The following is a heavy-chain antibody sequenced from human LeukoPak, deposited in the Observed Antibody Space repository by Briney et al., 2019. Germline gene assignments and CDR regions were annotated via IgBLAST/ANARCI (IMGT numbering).Heavy chain of an antibody. CDR3: ARDSSGYRDAFDI. D-gene: IGHD3-22*01. CDR2: IYSGGST. V-gene: IGHV3-53*01. Sequence: PGGSLRLSCAASGFTVSSNYMSWVRQAPGKGLEWVSVIYSGGSTYYADSVKGRFTISRDNSKNTLYLQMNSLGAEDTAVYYCARDSSGYRDAFDIWGQGTMVTVSS. CDR1: GFTVSSNY. J-gene: IGHJ3*02.